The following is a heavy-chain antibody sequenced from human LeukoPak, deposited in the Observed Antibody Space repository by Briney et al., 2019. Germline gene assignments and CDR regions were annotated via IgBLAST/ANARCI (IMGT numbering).Heavy chain of an antibody. Sequence: PGGSLRLSCAASGFTFSGSAMHWVRQASEKGLEWVGRIRSKANSYATAYAASVKGRFTISRDDSKNTAYLQMNSLKTEDTAVYYCTSRSYGDYDHWGQGTLVTVSS. D-gene: IGHD4-17*01. CDR3: TSRSYGDYDH. CDR1: GFTFSGSA. V-gene: IGHV3-73*01. J-gene: IGHJ5*02. CDR2: IRSKANSYAT.